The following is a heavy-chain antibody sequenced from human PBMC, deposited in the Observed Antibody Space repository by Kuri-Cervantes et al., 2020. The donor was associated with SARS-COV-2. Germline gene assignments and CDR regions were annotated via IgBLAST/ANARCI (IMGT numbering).Heavy chain of an antibody. CDR1: GGSFSGYY. V-gene: IGHV4-34*01. CDR3: GKVSWLQLWHRYSDS. CDR2: INHSGST. Sequence: GSLRLSCAVYGGSFSGYYWSWIRQPPGKGLEWIGEINHSGSTNYNPSLQSRVTISLDTSNNQVSLRLTSATAADTAVYYCGKVSWLQLWHRYSDSWGQGTLVTVSS. D-gene: IGHD5-24*01. J-gene: IGHJ4*02.